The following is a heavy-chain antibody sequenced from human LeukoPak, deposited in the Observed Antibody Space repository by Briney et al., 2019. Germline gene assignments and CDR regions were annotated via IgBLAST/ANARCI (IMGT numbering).Heavy chain of an antibody. CDR2: IYNSGST. J-gene: IGHJ4*02. CDR1: GGSISSGGYY. V-gene: IGHV4-31*03. D-gene: IGHD6-19*01. CDR3: ARQNAGYSSGWYEVYFDY. Sequence: PSQTLSLTCTVSGGSISSGGYYWSWIRQHPGKGLEWIGYIYNSGSTYYNPSLKIRVTISVDTSKNQFSLKLSSVTAADTAVYYCARQNAGYSSGWYEVYFDYWGQGTLVTVSS.